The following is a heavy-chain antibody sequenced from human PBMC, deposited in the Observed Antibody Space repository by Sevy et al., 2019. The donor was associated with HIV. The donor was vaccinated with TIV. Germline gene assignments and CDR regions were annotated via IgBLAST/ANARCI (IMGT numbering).Heavy chain of an antibody. Sequence: GESLKISCAASGFTFSDYSLNWVRPAPGKGLEWVSYISRSGTTRHYADSVRGRFTISRDDAKNSLYLQMSSLRDEDTAVYYCARDDTASYLPVSWGQGTLVTVSS. CDR3: ARDDTASYLPVS. CDR2: ISRSGTTR. V-gene: IGHV3-48*02. J-gene: IGHJ4*02. CDR1: GFTFSDYS. D-gene: IGHD3-10*01.